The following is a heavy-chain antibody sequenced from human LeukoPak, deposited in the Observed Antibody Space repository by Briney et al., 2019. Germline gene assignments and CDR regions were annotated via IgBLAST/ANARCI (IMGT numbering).Heavy chain of an antibody. V-gene: IGHV4-59*01. CDR2: IYYSGST. J-gene: IGHJ4*02. Sequence: PSETLPLTCTVSGGSISSYYWSWIRQPPGKGLEWIGYIYYSGSTNYNPSLKSRVTISVDTSKNQFSLKLSSVTAADTAVYYCARDVLSGFDYWGQGTLVTVSS. CDR1: GGSISSYY. CDR3: ARDVLSGFDY. D-gene: IGHD3-16*01.